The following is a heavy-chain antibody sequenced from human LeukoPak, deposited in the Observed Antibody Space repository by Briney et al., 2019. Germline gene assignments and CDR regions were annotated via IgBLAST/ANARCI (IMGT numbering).Heavy chain of an antibody. J-gene: IGHJ3*02. CDR3: ARLTTNGTRWFGELSLGAFDI. Sequence: PSETLSLTCTVSVGSISSSSYYWGWIRQPPGKGLEWIGSIYYIGSTYYNPSLKSRVTISVDTSMNQFSLKLSSVTAADTAVYYCARLTTNGTRWFGELSLGAFDIWGQGTMVTVSS. CDR1: VGSISSSSYY. CDR2: IYYIGST. D-gene: IGHD3-10*01. V-gene: IGHV4-39*01.